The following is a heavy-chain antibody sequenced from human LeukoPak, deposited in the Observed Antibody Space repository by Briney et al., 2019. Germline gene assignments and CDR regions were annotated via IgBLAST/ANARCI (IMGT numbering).Heavy chain of an antibody. J-gene: IGHJ6*02. CDR1: GYTFTSYY. V-gene: IGHV1-46*01. Sequence: ASVKVSCKASGYTFTSYYMHWVRQAPGQGLEWMGIINPSGGSTSYAQKFQGRVTMTRDTSTSTVYMELSRLSSDDTAVYYCARAGGIMGFILTHNYGMDIWGQGTTVTVSS. CDR3: ARAGGIMGFILTHNYGMDI. CDR2: INPSGGST. D-gene: IGHD3-9*01.